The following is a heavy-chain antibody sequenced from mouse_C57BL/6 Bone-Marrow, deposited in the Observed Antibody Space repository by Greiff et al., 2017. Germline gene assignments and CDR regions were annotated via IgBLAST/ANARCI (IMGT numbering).Heavy chain of an antibody. Sequence: QVQLQQPGAELVKPGASVKLSCKASGYTFTSYWMHWVKQRPGQGLEWIGMIHPNSGSTNYNEKFKSKATLTVDKSSSTAYMQLSSRTSEDSAVYYCARGGGYDEGFAYWGQGTLVTVSA. CDR2: IHPNSGST. CDR3: ARGGGYDEGFAY. J-gene: IGHJ3*01. V-gene: IGHV1-64*01. D-gene: IGHD3-2*02. CDR1: GYTFTSYW.